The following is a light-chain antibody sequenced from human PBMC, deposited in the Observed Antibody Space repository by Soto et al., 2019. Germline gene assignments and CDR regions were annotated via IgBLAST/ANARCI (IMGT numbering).Light chain of an antibody. V-gene: IGLV2-14*01. CDR3: SSFTSDNTLV. Sequence: QSVLTQPTSVCGSPDKSITISCTGNHNDIGTYEYVSWYQQHPGKAPKLMIHEVGNRPAGFSNRFSASKSVNTAALTIPGLQAEDEADYNCSSFTSDNTLVFGTGTKVTV. J-gene: IGLJ1*01. CDR1: HNDIGTYEY. CDR2: EVG.